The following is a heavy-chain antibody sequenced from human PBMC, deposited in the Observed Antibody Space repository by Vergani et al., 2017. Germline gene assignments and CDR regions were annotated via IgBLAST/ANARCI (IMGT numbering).Heavy chain of an antibody. Sequence: QGQLAQSGAEVKKPGSSVKVSCKASGGTFSSNSISWVRQAPGQGLEWMGRIIPIFGTTSYAQKFQGRVTILADESTSTAYMELSSLRSEDTAVSYCARSSGYYSYYFDFWGKGTLVTVSS. D-gene: IGHD3-22*01. CDR3: ARSSGYYSYYFDF. V-gene: IGHV1-69*13. CDR1: GGTFSSNS. J-gene: IGHJ4*02. CDR2: IIPIFGTT.